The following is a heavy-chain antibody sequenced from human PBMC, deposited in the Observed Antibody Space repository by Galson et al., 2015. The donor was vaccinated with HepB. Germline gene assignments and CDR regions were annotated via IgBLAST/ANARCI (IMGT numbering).Heavy chain of an antibody. Sequence: SLRLSCAVSGFTFTDYYMRWIRKAPGKGLEWIAYISSGSGFTKYADSVKGRFSVSRDNAKNFLYLEMSSLRVDDTAVYYCVRERGTTLTIYFDSWGRGTRVTVSS. CDR3: VRERGTTLTIYFDS. D-gene: IGHD3-16*01. J-gene: IGHJ5*01. CDR1: GFTFTDYY. CDR2: ISSGSGFT. V-gene: IGHV3-11*05.